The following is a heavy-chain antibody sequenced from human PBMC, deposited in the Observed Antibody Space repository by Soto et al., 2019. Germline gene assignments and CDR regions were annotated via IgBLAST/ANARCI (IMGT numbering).Heavy chain of an antibody. CDR3: ARDLTTQDIVVAPAPIDY. CDR2: ISAYNGNT. J-gene: IGHJ4*02. V-gene: IGHV1-18*01. CDR1: CYTFTSYG. D-gene: IGHD2-2*01. Sequence: ASVKVSCKASCYTFTSYGISWVRQAPGQGLEWMGWISAYNGNTNYAQKLQGRVTMTTDTSTSTAYMELRSLRSDDTAVYYCARDLTTQDIVVAPAPIDYWGQGTLVTVSS.